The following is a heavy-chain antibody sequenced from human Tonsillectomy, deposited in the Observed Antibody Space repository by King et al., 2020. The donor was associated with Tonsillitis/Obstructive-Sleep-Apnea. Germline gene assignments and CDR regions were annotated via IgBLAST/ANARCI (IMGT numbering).Heavy chain of an antibody. J-gene: IGHJ3*02. V-gene: IGHV1-69*04. CDR2: IIPILDIR. CDR1: GGTFSTYA. CDR3: AGGVPATIGDAFDI. Sequence: QLVQSGAEVKKPGSSVKVSCKASGGTFSTYAVNWVRQAPGQGLEWLGRIIPILDIRNYAQEFQGRVTITADKSTNTAYMELSGLRSEDTAVYYCAGGVPATIGDAFDIWGQGTMVTVSS. D-gene: IGHD2-2*01.